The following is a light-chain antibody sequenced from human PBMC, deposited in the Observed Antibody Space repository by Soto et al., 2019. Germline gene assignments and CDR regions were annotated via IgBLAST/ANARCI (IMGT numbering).Light chain of an antibody. J-gene: IGLJ1*01. CDR1: SSDVGGYNY. V-gene: IGLV2-14*01. CDR2: EVS. Sequence: QPALTQPASVSGSPGQSITISCTGTSSDVGGYNYVSWYQQHPGKAPKLMIYEVSNRPSGVSNRFSGSKSGNTASLTISGLQAEDEADYYCSSYTSSSTLFGTGTKLTVL. CDR3: SSYTSSSTL.